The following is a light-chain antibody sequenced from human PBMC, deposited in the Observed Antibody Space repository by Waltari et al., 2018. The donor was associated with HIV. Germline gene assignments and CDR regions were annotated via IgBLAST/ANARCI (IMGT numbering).Light chain of an antibody. CDR2: NDD. CDR3: AAWDDTLNVYV. V-gene: IGLV1-44*01. CDR1: GSHIRSSF. Sequence: QSVLTQPPSVSGAPGQRVTISWSGSGSHIRSSFVNWYQQLPVTAPRVLIYNDDQRPSGVPARFSGSKSGTTASLAISGLQSEDEAEYYCAAWDDTLNVYVFGSGTKVTVL. J-gene: IGLJ1*01.